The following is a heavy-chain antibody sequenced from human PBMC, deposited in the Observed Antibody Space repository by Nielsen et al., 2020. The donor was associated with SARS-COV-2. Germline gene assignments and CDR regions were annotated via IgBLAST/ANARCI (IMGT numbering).Heavy chain of an antibody. CDR3: ARDQQDFGVVKQRGGVWFDP. CDR2: ISSSSSTI. Sequence: GGSLRLSCAASGFTFSSYSMNWVRQAPGKGLEWVSYISSSSSTIYYADSVKGRFTISRDNAKNSLYLQMNSLRAEDTAVYYCARDQQDFGVVKQRGGVWFDPWGQGTLVTVSS. J-gene: IGHJ5*02. D-gene: IGHD3-3*01. CDR1: GFTFSSYS. V-gene: IGHV3-48*01.